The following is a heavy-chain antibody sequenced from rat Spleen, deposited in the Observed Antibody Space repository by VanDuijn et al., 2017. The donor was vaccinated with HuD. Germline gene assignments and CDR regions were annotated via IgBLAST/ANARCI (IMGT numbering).Heavy chain of an antibody. J-gene: IGHJ2*01. D-gene: IGHD2-1*01. V-gene: IGHV5-7*01. Sequence: EVQLVESGGGLVQPGRSLKLSCAASGFTFSDYNMAWVRQAPTKGLEWVATISFVGISTYYRDSVQGRFTISRDNAKSTLYLQMDSLRSEDTATYYCARRYDFDYWGQGVMVTVSS. CDR2: ISFVGIST. CDR3: ARRYDFDY. CDR1: GFTFSDYN.